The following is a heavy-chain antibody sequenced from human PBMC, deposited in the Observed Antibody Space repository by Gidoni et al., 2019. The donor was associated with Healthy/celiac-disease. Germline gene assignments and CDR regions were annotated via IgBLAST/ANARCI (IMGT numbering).Heavy chain of an antibody. CDR1: GGSFSGYY. V-gene: IGHV4-34*01. CDR2: INHSGST. CDR3: ASLSGTNDY. D-gene: IGHD1-26*01. Sequence: QVQLPQRGAGLLKPSETLSPTCAVYGGSFSGYYWSWIRQPPGKGLEWIGEINHSGSTNYNPSIKSRVTISVDTSKNQFSLKLSSVTAADTAVYYCASLSGTNDYWGQGTLVTVSS. J-gene: IGHJ4*02.